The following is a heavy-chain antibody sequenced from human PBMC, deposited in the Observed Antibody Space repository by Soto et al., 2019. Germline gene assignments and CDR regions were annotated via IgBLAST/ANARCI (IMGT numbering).Heavy chain of an antibody. Sequence: EVQLLESGGDLIQPGGSLRLSCAASGFTFNIYAMTWVRQAPGKGLEWVSAISRYGDFTYYADSVEGRFTISRYNSKNTLYVQRNSMRAEDTAVYYCAKDRYLDHDSRGYLFDNWGQGTLVTVSS. CDR2: ISRYGDFT. D-gene: IGHD3-22*01. J-gene: IGHJ4*02. CDR1: GFTFNIYA. V-gene: IGHV3-23*01. CDR3: AKDRYLDHDSRGYLFDN.